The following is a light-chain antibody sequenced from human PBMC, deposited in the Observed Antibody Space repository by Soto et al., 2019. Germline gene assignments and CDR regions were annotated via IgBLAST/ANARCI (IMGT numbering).Light chain of an antibody. CDR2: EGI. CDR3: CSYVGATTYV. CDR1: SSNIGGYNV. J-gene: IGLJ1*01. V-gene: IGLV2-23*01. Sequence: QSVLNKPASLSGSPGQSITISCSGTSSNIGGYNVFSWYQQHPGKAPKVIVYEGIKRPSGVSDRFSGSTSGGTASLTISGLQAEDEAEYYCCSYVGATTYVFGSGTKVNVL.